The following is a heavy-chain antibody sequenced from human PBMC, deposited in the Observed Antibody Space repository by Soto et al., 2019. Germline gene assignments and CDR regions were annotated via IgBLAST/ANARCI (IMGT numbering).Heavy chain of an antibody. J-gene: IGHJ3*02. D-gene: IGHD3-22*01. Sequence: SETLSLTCTVSVGSISSYYWSCIRQPAGKGLEWIGRIYTSGSTNYNPSLKSRVTMSVDTSKNQFSLKLSSVTAADTAVYYCARLYSSGYYSTGPRNAFDISGQGTMVTGSS. CDR2: IYTSGST. CDR3: ARLYSSGYYSTGPRNAFDI. V-gene: IGHV4-4*07. CDR1: VGSISSYY.